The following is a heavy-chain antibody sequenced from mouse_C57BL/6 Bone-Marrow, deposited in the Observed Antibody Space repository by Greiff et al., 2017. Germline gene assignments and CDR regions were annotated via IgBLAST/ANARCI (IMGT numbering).Heavy chain of an antibody. D-gene: IGHD1-1*01. V-gene: IGHV5-4*01. Sequence: EVMLVESGGGLVKPGGSLKLSCAASGFTFSSYAMSWVRQTPEKRLEWVATISDGGSYTYYPDTVKGRFTISRDNAKNNLYLQMSHLKSEDTAMYYCARDPIYYYGSSYGGFAYWGQGTLVTVSA. CDR3: ARDPIYYYGSSYGGFAY. J-gene: IGHJ3*01. CDR2: ISDGGSYT. CDR1: GFTFSSYA.